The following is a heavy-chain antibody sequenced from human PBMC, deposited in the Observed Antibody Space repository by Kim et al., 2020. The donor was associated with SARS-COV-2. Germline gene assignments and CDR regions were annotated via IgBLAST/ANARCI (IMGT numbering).Heavy chain of an antibody. Sequence: YEDSVKCRFSISRDNSKNAVYLQMNSLRDEDTAVYYCARDIRTAAAAADYWGLGTLVTVSS. V-gene: IGHV3-33*01. J-gene: IGHJ4*02. CDR3: ARDIRTAAAAADY. D-gene: IGHD2-2*01.